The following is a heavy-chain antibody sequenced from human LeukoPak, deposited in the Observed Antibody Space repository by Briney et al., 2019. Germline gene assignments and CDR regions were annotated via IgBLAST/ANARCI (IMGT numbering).Heavy chain of an antibody. V-gene: IGHV3-48*04. CDR3: ARDRNWNYDY. CDR2: ISSSSSTI. D-gene: IGHD1-7*01. CDR1: GFTFSSYS. Sequence: SGGSLRLSCAASGFTFSSYSMNWVRQAPGKGLEWVSYISSSSSTIYYAGSVKGRFTISRDNAKNSLYLQMNSLRAEDTAVYYCARDRNWNYDYWGQGTPVTVSS. J-gene: IGHJ4*02.